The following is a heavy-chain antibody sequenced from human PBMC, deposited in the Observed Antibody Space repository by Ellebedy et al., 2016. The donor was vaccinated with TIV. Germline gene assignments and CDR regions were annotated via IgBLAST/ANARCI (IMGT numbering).Heavy chain of an antibody. Sequence: GESLKISCAASGFTFSRYWMHWVRQAPGKGLVWVSRINSDGSNTGYAYSVKGRFTISRDNVKNTLYLQMNSLRDEDTAVYYCARTKGGEDYWGQGTLVTVSS. D-gene: IGHD2-21*01. CDR2: INSDGSNT. J-gene: IGHJ4*02. V-gene: IGHV3-74*01. CDR3: ARTKGGEDY. CDR1: GFTFSRYW.